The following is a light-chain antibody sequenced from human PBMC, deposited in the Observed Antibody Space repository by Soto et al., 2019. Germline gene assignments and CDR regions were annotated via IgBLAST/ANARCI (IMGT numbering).Light chain of an antibody. V-gene: IGKV3-15*01. CDR1: QSLSFN. J-gene: IGKJ5*01. CDR3: QQYNNWLPIT. CDR2: AAS. Sequence: EIVMTQSPATLAVSPGERATLSCRASQSLSFNLAWYQQKPGQAPRLLIYAASTRATGIPARFSGSGSGTEFTLTISSLQSEDFAVYYCQQYNNWLPITFGQGTRLEIK.